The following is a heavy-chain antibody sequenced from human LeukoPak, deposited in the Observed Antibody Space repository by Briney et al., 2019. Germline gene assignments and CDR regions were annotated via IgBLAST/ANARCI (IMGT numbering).Heavy chain of an antibody. D-gene: IGHD6-13*01. Sequence: GGSLRLSCAASGFTFSSYGMHWVRQAPGKGLEWVAVIWYDGSNKYYADSVKGRFTISRDNSKNTLYLQMNSLRAEDTAVYYCARAGLLAAAGTGAFDIWGQGTMVTVSS. CDR3: ARAGLLAAAGTGAFDI. J-gene: IGHJ3*02. CDR2: IWYDGSNK. V-gene: IGHV3-33*01. CDR1: GFTFSSYG.